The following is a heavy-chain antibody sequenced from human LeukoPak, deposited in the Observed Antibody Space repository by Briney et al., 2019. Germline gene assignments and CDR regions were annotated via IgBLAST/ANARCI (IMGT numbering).Heavy chain of an antibody. V-gene: IGHV1-18*01. CDR2: ISAYNGNT. CDR3: ARDRKIAVAGFRNYYYGMDV. Sequence: ASVKVSCKASGYTFTSYGISWVRQAPGQGLEWMGWISAYNGNTNYAQKLQGRVTMTTDTSTSTAYLELRSLRSDDTAVYYCARDRKIAVAGFRNYYYGMDVWGQGTTVTVSS. D-gene: IGHD6-19*01. J-gene: IGHJ6*02. CDR1: GYTFTSYG.